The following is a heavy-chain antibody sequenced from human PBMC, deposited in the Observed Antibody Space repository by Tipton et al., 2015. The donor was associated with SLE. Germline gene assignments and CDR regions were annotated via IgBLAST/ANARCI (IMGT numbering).Heavy chain of an antibody. J-gene: IGHJ4*02. D-gene: IGHD6-13*01. V-gene: IGHV3-20*04. CDR2: INWNGGST. CDR3: ARAREWSSWDYFDY. Sequence: SLRLSCAASGFTFDDYGMSWVRQAPGKGLEWASGINWNGGSTGYADSVKGRFTISRDNAKNSLYLQMNSLRAEDTALYYCARAREWSSWDYFDYWGQGTLVTVSS. CDR1: GFTFDDYG.